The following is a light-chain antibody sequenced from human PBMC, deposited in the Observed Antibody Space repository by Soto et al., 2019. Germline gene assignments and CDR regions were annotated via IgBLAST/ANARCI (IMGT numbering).Light chain of an antibody. V-gene: IGKV3-20*01. Sequence: EIVMTQSPATLSVSPVERATLSCMASQSVSSNLAWYQQKPGQAPRLLIYAASSRATGIPDRFSGSGSGTDFTLTISRLEPEDFAVYYCQQYGNSPQTFGQGTKVDI. CDR2: AAS. J-gene: IGKJ1*01. CDR1: QSVSSN. CDR3: QQYGNSPQT.